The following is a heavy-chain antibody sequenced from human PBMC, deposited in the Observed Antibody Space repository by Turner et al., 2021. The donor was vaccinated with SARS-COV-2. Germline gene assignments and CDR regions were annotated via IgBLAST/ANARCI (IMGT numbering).Heavy chain of an antibody. V-gene: IGHV3-74*01. D-gene: IGHD3-10*01. CDR2: INSDGSST. J-gene: IGHJ6*02. Sequence: EVQLVESGGGLVQPGVSLRLSCAAYGFTFSSYWMHWVRQAPGKWLVLVSRINSDGSSTIYADSLKGRFTISRYNAKNTLYLQMNSLRAEDSAVYYCARDHSGVYYAMDVWGQGTTVTVSS. CDR3: ARDHSGVYYAMDV. CDR1: GFTFSSYW.